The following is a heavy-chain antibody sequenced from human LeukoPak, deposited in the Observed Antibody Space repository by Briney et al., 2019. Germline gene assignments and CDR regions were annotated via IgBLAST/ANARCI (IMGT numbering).Heavy chain of an antibody. CDR3: ARVVETIQWATWFDP. J-gene: IGHJ5*02. CDR2: VYYSGTT. CDR1: GDSISSHY. D-gene: IGHD5-24*01. V-gene: IGHV4-59*11. Sequence: PSETLSLTCSVSGDSISSHYWGWIQQIPGKGLEWIGYVYYSGTTVYNPSLRSRVTVSVDTSKNEFSLKLSSMTTADTAVYYCARVVETIQWATWFDPWGQGTLVTVSS.